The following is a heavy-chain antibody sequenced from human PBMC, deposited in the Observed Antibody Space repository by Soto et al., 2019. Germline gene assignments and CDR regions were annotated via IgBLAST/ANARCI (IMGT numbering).Heavy chain of an antibody. CDR2: LYSGGST. Sequence: EVQLVETGGGLIQPGGSLRLSCVASGLTVSSNYMNWVRQAPGKGLEWVSVLYSGGSTHYAGSVKGRFIISRDNSKKKLYLQMNSLRAEDTAVYYCARDRPGDEGDAFDIWGHGTMVTVSS. CDR1: GLTVSSNY. V-gene: IGHV3-53*02. CDR3: ARDRPGDEGDAFDI. D-gene: IGHD3-10*01. J-gene: IGHJ3*02.